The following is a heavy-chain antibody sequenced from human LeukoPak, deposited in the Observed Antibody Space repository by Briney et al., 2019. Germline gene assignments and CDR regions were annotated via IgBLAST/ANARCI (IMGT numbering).Heavy chain of an antibody. D-gene: IGHD5-18*01. CDR2: ISNDGSII. CDR1: GFTFSSYW. Sequence: GGSLRLSCAASGFTFSSYWMHWVRQVPGKGLVWVSRISNDGSIINYADSVKGRFTISRDNAKNTLYLQMNSLRAEDTAVYYCARDTAPSYWGQGTLVTVSS. V-gene: IGHV3-74*01. CDR3: ARDTAPSY. J-gene: IGHJ4*02.